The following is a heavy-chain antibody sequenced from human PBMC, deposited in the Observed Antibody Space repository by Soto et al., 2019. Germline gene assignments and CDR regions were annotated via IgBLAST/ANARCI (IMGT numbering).Heavy chain of an antibody. Sequence: EVQLVESGGGLVQPGRSLRLSCAASGFTFDDYAMHWVRQAPGKGLEWVSGISWNSGSIGYADSVKGRFTISRDNAKNSLYLQMNSLRAVDTALYYCAKDLYDYIWGSYRHSGYYFDYWGQGTLVTVSS. CDR3: AKDLYDYIWGSYRHSGYYFDY. CDR2: ISWNSGSI. V-gene: IGHV3-9*01. J-gene: IGHJ4*02. CDR1: GFTFDDYA. D-gene: IGHD3-16*02.